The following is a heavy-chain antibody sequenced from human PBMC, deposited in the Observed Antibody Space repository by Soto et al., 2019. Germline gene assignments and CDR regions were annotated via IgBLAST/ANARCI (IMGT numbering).Heavy chain of an antibody. J-gene: IGHJ1*01. V-gene: IGHV4-34*01. CDR2: ISHSGST. CDR3: AIRYSSSSKYFHH. D-gene: IGHD6-13*01. CDR1: GGSFSDYY. Sequence: QVQLQQWGAGLLKPLETLSLTCGVYGGSFSDYYWSWIRQPPGKGLEWIGEISHSGSTNYNPSLKSRITISVDTSKNPFSLKLSSVTAADTAVYYCAIRYSSSSKYFHHWGQGTLVTVSS.